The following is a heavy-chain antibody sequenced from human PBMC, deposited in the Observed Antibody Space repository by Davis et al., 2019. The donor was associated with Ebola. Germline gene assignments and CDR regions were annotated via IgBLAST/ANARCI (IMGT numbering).Heavy chain of an antibody. CDR3: ARDIVWFGELLSLDYYGMDV. CDR1: GFTFSSYG. D-gene: IGHD3-10*01. V-gene: IGHV3-33*01. J-gene: IGHJ6*02. CDR2: IWYDGSNK. Sequence: PGGSLRLSCAASGFTFSSYGMHWVRQAPGKGLEWVAVIWYDGSNKYYVDSVKGRFTISRDNSKNTLYLQMNSLRAEDTAVYYCARDIVWFGELLSLDYYGMDVWGQGTTVTVSS.